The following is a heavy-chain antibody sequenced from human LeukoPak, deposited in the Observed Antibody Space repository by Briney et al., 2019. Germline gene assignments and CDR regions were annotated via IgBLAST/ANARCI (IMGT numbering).Heavy chain of an antibody. D-gene: IGHD1-26*01. V-gene: IGHV1-69*05. CDR1: GGTFSSYA. J-gene: IGHJ6*02. CDR2: IIPIFGTA. Sequence: SVKVSCKASGGTFSSYAISWVRQAPGQGLEWMGGIIPIFGTANYAQKFQGRVTMTTDTSTSTAYMELRSLRSDDTAVYYCARSIGPPYGMDVWGQGTTVTVSS. CDR3: ARSIGPPYGMDV.